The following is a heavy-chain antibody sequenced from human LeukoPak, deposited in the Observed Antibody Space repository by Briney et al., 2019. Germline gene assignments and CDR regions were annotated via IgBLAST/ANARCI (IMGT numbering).Heavy chain of an antibody. V-gene: IGHV3-21*01. CDR2: ISSSSSYI. D-gene: IGHD3-22*01. CDR1: GFTFSSYS. J-gene: IGHJ3*02. Sequence: GGSLRLSCAASGFTFSSYSMNWVRQAPGKGLEWVSSISSSSSYIYYADSVKGRFTISRDNAKSSLYLQMNSLRAEDTAVYYCARDRSSGSHHAFDIWGQGTMVTVSS. CDR3: ARDRSSGSHHAFDI.